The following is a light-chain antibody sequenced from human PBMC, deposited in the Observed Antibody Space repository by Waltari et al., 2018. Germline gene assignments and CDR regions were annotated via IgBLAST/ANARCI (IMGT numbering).Light chain of an antibody. J-gene: IGKJ1*01. CDR1: QSINTW. V-gene: IGKV1-5*03. CDR2: RAS. Sequence: DIQMTQSPSTLSASVGDRVIITCRASQSINTWLAWYQQKPGKAPRVLIYRASSLETGVPSRFSGSGSGTEFTLTISCLQPDDFATYYCQQYNSYSTFGQGTRVEIK. CDR3: QQYNSYST.